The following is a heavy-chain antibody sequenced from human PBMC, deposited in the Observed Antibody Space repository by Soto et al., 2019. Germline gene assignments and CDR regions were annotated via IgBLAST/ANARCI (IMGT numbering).Heavy chain of an antibody. CDR3: AREFSNSPEAFDS. CDR2: IYYTGST. D-gene: IGHD6-6*01. Sequence: SETLSFTCTVSGGSVNSDNFYWSWIRQPPGRGLEWIGYIYYTGSTSYNPSLKSRVTISIDTSRNQFSLKLSSVTAAATAVYYCAREFSNSPEAFDSWGQGSLVTVSS. CDR1: GGSVNSDNFY. V-gene: IGHV4-61*01. J-gene: IGHJ4*02.